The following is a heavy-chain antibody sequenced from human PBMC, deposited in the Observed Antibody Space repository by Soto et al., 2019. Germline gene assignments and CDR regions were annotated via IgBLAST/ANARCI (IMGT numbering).Heavy chain of an antibody. CDR3: ARNLWFGTYYYYGMDV. V-gene: IGHV1-18*01. CDR2: ISAYNGNT. D-gene: IGHD3-10*01. J-gene: IGHJ6*02. Sequence: ASVKVSCKASGYTFTSYGTSWLRQAPGQGLEWMGWISAYNGNTNYAQKLQGRVTMTTDTSTSTAYMELRSLRSDDTAVYYCARNLWFGTYYYYGMDVWGQGTTVTVSS. CDR1: GYTFTSYG.